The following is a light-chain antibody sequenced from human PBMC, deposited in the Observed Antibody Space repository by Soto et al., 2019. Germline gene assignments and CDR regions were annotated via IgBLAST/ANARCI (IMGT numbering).Light chain of an antibody. J-gene: IGKJ4*01. CDR2: KAS. V-gene: IGKV1-5*03. CDR1: QSISSW. CDR3: QQYGSYPLT. Sequence: DIQMTQSPSTLSASVGDRVTITCRASQSISSWLAWYQQKAGKAPKLLIYKASSLPSGVQPRFSGSGSGTEFTLTISSLQPDDFATYYCQQYGSYPLTYGGGTKVDIK.